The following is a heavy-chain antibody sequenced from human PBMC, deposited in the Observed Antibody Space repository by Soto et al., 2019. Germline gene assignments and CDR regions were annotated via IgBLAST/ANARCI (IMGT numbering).Heavy chain of an antibody. CDR1: GFTFSDYY. D-gene: IGHD1-26*01. CDR2: ISSSSSYT. CDR3: ARGLSGSYQPHDD. J-gene: IGHJ4*02. Sequence: PGGSLRLSCAASGFTFSDYYMSWMRQAPGKGLEWVSYISSSSSYTNYADSVKGRFTISRDNAKNSLYLQMNSLRAEDTAVYYCARGLSGSYQPHDDWGQGTLVTVAS. V-gene: IGHV3-11*06.